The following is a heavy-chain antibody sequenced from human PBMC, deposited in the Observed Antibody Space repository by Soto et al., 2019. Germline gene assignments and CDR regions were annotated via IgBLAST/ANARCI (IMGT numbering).Heavy chain of an antibody. D-gene: IGHD2-8*02. CDR3: ARVNLLMGPEYYYGMDV. V-gene: IGHV3-7*01. Sequence: PGGSLRLSCAASGFTFSSYWMSWVRQAPGKGLEWVANIKQDGSEKYYVDSVKGRFTISRDNAKNSLYLQMNSLRAEDTAVYYCARVNLLMGPEYYYGMDVWGQGTTVTVSS. CDR2: IKQDGSEK. J-gene: IGHJ6*02. CDR1: GFTFSSYW.